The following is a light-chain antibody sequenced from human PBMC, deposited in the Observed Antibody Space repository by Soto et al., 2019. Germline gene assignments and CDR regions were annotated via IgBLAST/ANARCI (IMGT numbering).Light chain of an antibody. CDR2: GAS. J-gene: IGKJ4*01. CDR3: QQYGSSPLT. V-gene: IGKV3-20*01. CDR1: QSLNSNS. Sequence: EIVLTQSPATLSLSPGERATFSCRASQSLNSNSLAWYQHSPGQAPRLLIYGASSRATGIPDRFSGSGSGTDFTLTISRLEPEDFAVYYCQQYGSSPLTFGGGTKVDIK.